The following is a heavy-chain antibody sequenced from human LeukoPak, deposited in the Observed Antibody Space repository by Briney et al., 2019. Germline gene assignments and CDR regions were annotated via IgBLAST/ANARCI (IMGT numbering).Heavy chain of an antibody. J-gene: IGHJ4*02. Sequence: GESLKISCKSSGYSFTGFWICWVRQMPGKGLGWMGIIYPYDSETRYSPSFQGQVTTSADKSISTAYLQWSSLKASDTAMYYCARHIGYSAWNPDYWGPGTLVTVSS. V-gene: IGHV5-51*01. CDR1: GYSFTGFW. CDR2: IYPYDSET. D-gene: IGHD5-18*01. CDR3: ARHIGYSAWNPDY.